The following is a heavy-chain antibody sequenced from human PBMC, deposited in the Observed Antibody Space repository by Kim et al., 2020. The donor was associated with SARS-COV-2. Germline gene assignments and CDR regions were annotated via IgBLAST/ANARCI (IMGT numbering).Heavy chain of an antibody. D-gene: IGHD3-16*01. CDR3: AREEMAPAISTLGY. CDR1: GFTFSSYG. V-gene: IGHV3-33*01. J-gene: IGHJ4*02. Sequence: GGSLRLSCAASGFTFSSYGMHWVRQAPGKGLEWVAVIWYDGSNKYYADSVKGRFTISRDNSKNTLYLQMNSLRAEDTAVYYCAREEMAPAISTLGYWGQGTLVTVSS. CDR2: IWYDGSNK.